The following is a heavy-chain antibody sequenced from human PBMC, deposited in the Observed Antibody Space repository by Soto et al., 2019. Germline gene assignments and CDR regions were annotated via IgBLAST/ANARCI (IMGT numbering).Heavy chain of an antibody. Sequence: GGSLRLSCAASGFTFSSYGMHWVRQAPGKGLEWVAVIWYDGSNKYYADSVKGRFTISRDNSKNTLYLQMNSLRAEDTAAYYCARDGESTGDYYFDYWGQGTLVTVSS. V-gene: IGHV3-33*01. D-gene: IGHD3-10*01. CDR3: ARDGESTGDYYFDY. CDR2: IWYDGSNK. CDR1: GFTFSSYG. J-gene: IGHJ4*02.